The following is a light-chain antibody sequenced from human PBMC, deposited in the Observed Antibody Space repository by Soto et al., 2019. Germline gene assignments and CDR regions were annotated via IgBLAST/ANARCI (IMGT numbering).Light chain of an antibody. J-gene: IGKJ3*01. CDR3: MQALQSSFT. CDR1: QSLLHINGDTY. Sequence: EIVMTQSPLSLPVTPGEPASISRRSSQSLLHINGDTYLDWYLQKPGQSPQLLIYLGSNRAAGVPDRFSGSGSGTDFPLAISRVEAEDVGVYYCMQALQSSFTFGPGTKVAIK. V-gene: IGKV2-28*01. CDR2: LGS.